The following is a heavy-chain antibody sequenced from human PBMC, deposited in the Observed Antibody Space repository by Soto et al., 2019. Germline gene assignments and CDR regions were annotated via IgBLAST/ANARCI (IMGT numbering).Heavy chain of an antibody. D-gene: IGHD3-3*01. J-gene: IGHJ6*02. CDR1: GFTFSSYW. CDR2: IKQDGSEK. Sequence: GSLRLSCAASGFTFSSYWMSWVRQAPGKGLEWVANIKQDGSEKYYVDSVKGRFTISRDNAKNSLYLQMNSLRAEDTAVYYCAREPARYYDFWSGYYYYYGMDVWGRGTTVTVSS. CDR3: AREPARYYDFWSGYYYYYGMDV. V-gene: IGHV3-7*03.